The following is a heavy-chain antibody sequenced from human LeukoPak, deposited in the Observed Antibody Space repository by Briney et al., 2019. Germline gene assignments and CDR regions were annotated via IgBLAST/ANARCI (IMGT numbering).Heavy chain of an antibody. J-gene: IGHJ4*02. CDR2: INPNSGGT. D-gene: IGHD6-19*01. V-gene: IGHV1-2*02. CDR3: ARSYSSGWYF. CDR1: GYTFSGYY. Sequence: GASVKVPCKASGYTFSGYYMHWVRQAPGQGPEWMGWINPNSGGTKYAQKFQGRVTMTRDTSISTAYMELSRLRSDDTAVYYCARSYSSGWYFWGQGTLVTVSS.